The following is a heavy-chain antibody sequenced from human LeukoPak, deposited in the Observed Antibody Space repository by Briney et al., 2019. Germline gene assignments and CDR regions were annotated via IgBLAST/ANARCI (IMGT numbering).Heavy chain of an antibody. CDR2: INYRGST. V-gene: IGHV4-30-4*01. CDR3: ASLGGYYNY. D-gene: IGHD3-22*01. J-gene: IGHJ4*02. Sequence: SETLSLTCSVSGGSINSGDFHWSWVRQSPGKGLEWIGYINYRGSTDYNSSLKSRLIISVDTSKNHFSLKLNSVTAADTAAYYCASLGGYYNYWGQGRLVIVSS. CDR1: GGSINSGDFH.